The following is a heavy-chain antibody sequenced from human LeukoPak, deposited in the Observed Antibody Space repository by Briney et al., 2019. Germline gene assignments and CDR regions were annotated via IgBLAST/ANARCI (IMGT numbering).Heavy chain of an antibody. J-gene: IGHJ6*03. Sequence: GGSLRLSCAASGFTFSNYGMSWVRQAPGKGLEWVSVIYSGGSTYYADSVKGRFTISRDNSKNTLYLQMNSLRAEDTAVYYCAKGDFWSGPNSYYYYYYMDVWGKGTTVTVSS. D-gene: IGHD3-3*01. CDR1: GFTFSNYG. CDR3: AKGDFWSGPNSYYYYYYMDV. CDR2: IYSGGST. V-gene: IGHV3-23*03.